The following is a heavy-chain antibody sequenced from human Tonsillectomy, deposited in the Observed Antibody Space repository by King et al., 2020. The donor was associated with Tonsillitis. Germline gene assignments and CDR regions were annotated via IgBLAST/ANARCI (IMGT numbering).Heavy chain of an antibody. CDR2: ISAYNGNT. CDR3: ARDSNSYYDSSGYYLIDAFDI. V-gene: IGHV1-18*01. D-gene: IGHD3-22*01. CDR1: GYTFTSYG. Sequence: VQLVESGAEVKKPGASVKVSCKASGYTFTSYGISWVRQAPGQGLEWMGWISAYNGNTEYAQKLQSRVTMTTDTSTSTAYMDLRSLRSDDTAVYYCARDSNSYYDSSGYYLIDAFDIWGQGTLVTVSS. J-gene: IGHJ3*02.